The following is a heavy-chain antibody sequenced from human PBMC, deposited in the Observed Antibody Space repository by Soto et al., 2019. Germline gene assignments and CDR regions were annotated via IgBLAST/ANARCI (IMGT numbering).Heavy chain of an antibody. CDR1: GGTFITYT. Sequence: QVHLEQSGAEVKKPGSSVKFSCKAAGGTFITYTLIWLRRAPGQGLEWMGRIIPMLTVTNSAQKFQGRVTLTADKSTSTAFMELTSLTSDDTAVYYCSIGSWSAETFDVWGQGTMVTVSS. D-gene: IGHD2-2*01. V-gene: IGHV1-69*02. CDR2: IIPMLTVT. J-gene: IGHJ3*01. CDR3: SIGSWSAETFDV.